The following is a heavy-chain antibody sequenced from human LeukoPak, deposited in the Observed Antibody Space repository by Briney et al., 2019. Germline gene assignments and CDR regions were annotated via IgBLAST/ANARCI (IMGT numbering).Heavy chain of an antibody. CDR2: IYTNGST. J-gene: IGHJ4*02. D-gene: IGHD2-21*02. CDR3: ARGGGDARNFHFDY. V-gene: IGHV4-4*07. CDR1: GGSISSYY. Sequence: SETLSLTCTVSGGSISSYYWSWIRQPAGKGLEWIGRIYTNGSTNYNPSLKSRVTMSVDTSKNQFSLKLSSVTAADTAVYYCARGGGDARNFHFDYWGQGTLVTVSS.